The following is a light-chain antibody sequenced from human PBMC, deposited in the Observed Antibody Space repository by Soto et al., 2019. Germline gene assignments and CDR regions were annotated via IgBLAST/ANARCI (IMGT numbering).Light chain of an antibody. CDR1: QSVSNSY. J-gene: IGKJ4*01. Sequence: EIVLTQSRGTLSLSPGERATLSCSASQSVSNSYLAWYQQKPGQAPRLLIYGASSRATCIPDRFSGSGSGTDFTLTISRLEPEDFAVYYCHQYDSSPLTFGGGTKVEIK. CDR2: GAS. V-gene: IGKV3-20*01. CDR3: HQYDSSPLT.